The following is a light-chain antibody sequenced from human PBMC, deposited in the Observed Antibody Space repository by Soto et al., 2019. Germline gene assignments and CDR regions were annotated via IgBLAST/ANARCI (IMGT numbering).Light chain of an antibody. CDR1: QSVSSTY. V-gene: IGKV3-20*01. CDR3: QHYGSSLT. J-gene: IGKJ4*01. Sequence: EIVLTQSPGTLSLSPGERVTLSCRASQSVSSTYLAWYQQKLGQAPRLLIYGASRRATGIPDRFSGSGSGTDLTLTISRLEPEDFAVYYCQHYGSSLTFGGGTTVEI. CDR2: GAS.